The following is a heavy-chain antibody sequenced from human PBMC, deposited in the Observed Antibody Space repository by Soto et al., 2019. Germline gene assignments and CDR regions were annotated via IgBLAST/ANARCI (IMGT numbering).Heavy chain of an antibody. D-gene: IGHD3-10*01. CDR2: IVPIFGTT. CDR3: VTDTSMFRRRVADNPWFET. CDR1: GGTLSSIA. Sequence: SVKVSCKASGGTLSSIAISWVRQAPGLGLEWMGRIVPIFGTTDNAQKFQGRVTITADEYTGTVYMEMTSLSSEDTAMYYCVTDTSMFRRRVADNPWFETCGQGTLVTVSS. J-gene: IGHJ5*02. V-gene: IGHV1-69*13.